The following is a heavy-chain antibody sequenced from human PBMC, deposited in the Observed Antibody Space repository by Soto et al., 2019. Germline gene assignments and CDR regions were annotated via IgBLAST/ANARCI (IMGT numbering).Heavy chain of an antibody. Sequence: QITLKESGPALVKPTQTLTLTCTFSGFSLSTSGVGVGWIRQPPGKALEWLAVIYWDDSKHHSPSLESRLTSTKQTPKNQVVLTMTNTDPVDTATYFCAHKGNGGYPLAYWGQGTRVTASS. CDR2: IYWDDSK. D-gene: IGHD4-17*01. CDR1: GFSLSTSGVG. J-gene: IGHJ4*02. CDR3: AHKGNGGYPLAY. V-gene: IGHV2-5*02.